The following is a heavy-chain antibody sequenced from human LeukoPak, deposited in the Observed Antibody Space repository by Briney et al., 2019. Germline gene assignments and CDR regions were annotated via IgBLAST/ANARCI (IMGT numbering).Heavy chain of an antibody. CDR2: IGYDGSKK. CDR1: GFTFSSYG. J-gene: IGHJ4*02. D-gene: IGHD3-16*01. CDR3: ARAKGGAFDY. Sequence: GRSMRLSCAASGFTFSSYGMHWVRQAPGKGLEWVAVIGYDGSKKYYADSVKGRFTISRDNYKNTLYLQMNSLRAEDTAVYYCARAKGGAFDYWGQGTLVTVSS. V-gene: IGHV3-33*01.